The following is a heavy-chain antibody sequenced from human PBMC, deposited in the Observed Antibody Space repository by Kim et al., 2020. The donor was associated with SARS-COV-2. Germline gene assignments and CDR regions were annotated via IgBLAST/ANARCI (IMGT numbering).Heavy chain of an antibody. V-gene: IGHV3-23*01. J-gene: IGHJ6*02. Sequence: GGSLRLSCAASGFTFSSYAMSWVRQAPGKGLEWVSAISGSGGSTYYADSVKGRFTISRDNSKNTLYLQMNSLRPEDTAVYYCAKYSSSWYARNHMDVWGQGTTFTVSS. D-gene: IGHD6-13*01. CDR2: ISGSGGST. CDR3: AKYSSSWYARNHMDV. CDR1: GFTFSSYA.